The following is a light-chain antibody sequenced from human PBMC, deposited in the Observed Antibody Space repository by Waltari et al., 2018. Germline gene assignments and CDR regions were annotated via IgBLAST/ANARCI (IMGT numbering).Light chain of an antibody. J-gene: IGLJ3*02. CDR3: QSYDTSLSVV. V-gene: IGLV1-40*01. Sequence: QSVLTQPPSVSGAPGQRVTISCTGSCSNIGAGYDVHWYQQLPRAAPKLLIYGCSTRPLGVPDRFFGSTSGTSASLAITGLQAEDEADYYCQSYDTSLSVVFGGGTKLTVL. CDR1: CSNIGAGYD. CDR2: GCS.